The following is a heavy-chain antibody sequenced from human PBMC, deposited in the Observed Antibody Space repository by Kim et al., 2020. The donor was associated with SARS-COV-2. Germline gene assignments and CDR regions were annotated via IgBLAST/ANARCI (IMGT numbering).Heavy chain of an antibody. Sequence: KFQGRVTMTEDPSTDTAYMELSSLRSEDTAVYYCAAAYSSSKYGMDVWGQGTTVTVSS. V-gene: IGHV1-24*01. J-gene: IGHJ6*02. CDR3: AAAYSSSKYGMDV. D-gene: IGHD6-13*01.